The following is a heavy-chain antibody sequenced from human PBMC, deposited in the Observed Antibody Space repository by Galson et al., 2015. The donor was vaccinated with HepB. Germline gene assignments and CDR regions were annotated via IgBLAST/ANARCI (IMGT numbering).Heavy chain of an antibody. CDR1: GDSVSSISVS. Sequence: CAISGDSVSSISVSWNWIRQSPSRGLEWLGRTYYRSKWYNEYATSVKSRITINPDTSKNQFSLHLKSVSPEDTAVYYCARGYSAIRQFDYWGQGTLVTVSS. D-gene: IGHD2-15*01. J-gene: IGHJ4*02. CDR3: ARGYSAIRQFDY. V-gene: IGHV6-1*01. CDR2: TYYRSKWYN.